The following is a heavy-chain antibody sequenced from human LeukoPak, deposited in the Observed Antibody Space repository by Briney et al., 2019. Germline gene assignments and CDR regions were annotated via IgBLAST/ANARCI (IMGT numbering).Heavy chain of an antibody. CDR2: FGSSSGTI. CDR3: VGPDSQFDC. D-gene: IGHD3-10*01. J-gene: IGHJ4*02. CDR1: GFTVSTYA. V-gene: IGHV3-48*04. Sequence: GGSLRLSCAASGFTVSTYAMNWIRQAPGKGLEWVSYFGSSSGTIHYADSVRGRFTISRDNAKNSLYLQMNNLRAEDTAVYYCVGPDSQFDCWGQGTLVTVSS.